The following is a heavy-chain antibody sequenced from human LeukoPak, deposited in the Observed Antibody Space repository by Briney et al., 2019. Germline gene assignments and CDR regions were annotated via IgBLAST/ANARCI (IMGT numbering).Heavy chain of an antibody. Sequence: SETLSLTCTVSGYSISSGYYWGWIRQPPGKGLEWIGSIYYSGSTYYNPSLKSRVTISVDTSKNQFSLKLSSVTAADTAVYYCARHGVLTGADYWGQGTLVTVSS. J-gene: IGHJ4*02. CDR1: GYSISSGYY. CDR3: ARHGVLTGADY. V-gene: IGHV4-38-2*02. CDR2: IYYSGST. D-gene: IGHD7-27*01.